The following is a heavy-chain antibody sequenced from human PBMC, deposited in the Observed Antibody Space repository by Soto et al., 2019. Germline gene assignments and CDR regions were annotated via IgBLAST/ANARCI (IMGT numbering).Heavy chain of an antibody. CDR3: ARDIDMDIVVEVAATAPGY. J-gene: IGHJ4*02. V-gene: IGHV1-46*01. CDR2: INPNGGST. Sequence: ASVKVSCKAPGDTFTSYYMHWVRQAPGHGLEWMGVINPNGGSTRFAQKFQGRVTMTRDPSISTAYMELSRLRSDDTAVYYCARDIDMDIVVEVAATAPGYWGQGTLVTVSS. D-gene: IGHD2-15*01. CDR1: GDTFTSYY.